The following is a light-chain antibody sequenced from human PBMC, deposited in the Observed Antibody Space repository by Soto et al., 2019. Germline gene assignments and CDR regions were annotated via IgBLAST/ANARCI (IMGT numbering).Light chain of an antibody. CDR2: ENN. Sequence: QSVLTQPPSVSAAPGQKVTISCSGSSPNIGNHYVSWYQQLPGTAPKLLIYENNKPPSGIPDRFSGSKSGTSATLGIIGLQTGDEADYYCGTWDSTLTAVVFGGGTKLTVL. V-gene: IGLV1-51*02. J-gene: IGLJ2*01. CDR3: GTWDSTLTAVV. CDR1: SPNIGNHY.